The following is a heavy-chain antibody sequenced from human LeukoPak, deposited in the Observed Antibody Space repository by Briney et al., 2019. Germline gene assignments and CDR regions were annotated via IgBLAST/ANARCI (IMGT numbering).Heavy chain of an antibody. D-gene: IGHD3-10*01. CDR3: ARVTRITMVRGVIIAAPPDY. CDR1: GGSISSYY. Sequence: SETLSLTCTVSGGSISSYYWSWIRQPPGKGLEWIGYIYYSGSTNYNPSLKSRVTISVDTSKNQFSLKLSSVTAADTAVYYCARVTRITMVRGVIIAAPPDYWGQGTLVTVSS. J-gene: IGHJ4*02. V-gene: IGHV4-59*12. CDR2: IYYSGST.